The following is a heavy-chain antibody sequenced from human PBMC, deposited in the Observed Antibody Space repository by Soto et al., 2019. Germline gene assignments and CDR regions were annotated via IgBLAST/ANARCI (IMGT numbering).Heavy chain of an antibody. J-gene: IGHJ5*02. CDR2: IYYSGST. CDR3: ARDKGYCTNGVCYRWFDP. CDR1: GGSISSYY. Sequence: SETLSLTCTVSGGSISSYYWSWIRQPPGKGLEWIGYIYYSGSTNYNPSLKSRVTISVDTSKNQLSLRLSSVTAADTAVYYCARDKGYCTNGVCYRWFDPWGQGTLVTVSS. V-gene: IGHV4-59*01. D-gene: IGHD2-8*01.